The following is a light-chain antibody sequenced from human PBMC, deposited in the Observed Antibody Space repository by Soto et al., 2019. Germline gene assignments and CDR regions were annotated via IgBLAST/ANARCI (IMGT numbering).Light chain of an antibody. CDR2: GNS. J-gene: IGLJ2*01. CDR1: SSNIGAGYD. CDR3: QSYDTSLSGSV. Sequence: QSILTQPPSVSGAPGQRVTISCTGSSSNIGAGYDLHWYQQFPGTAPKLLIYGNSNRPSGVPDRFSGSKSGTSASLAITGLQAEDEADYYCQSYDTSLSGSVFGGGTKLTVL. V-gene: IGLV1-40*01.